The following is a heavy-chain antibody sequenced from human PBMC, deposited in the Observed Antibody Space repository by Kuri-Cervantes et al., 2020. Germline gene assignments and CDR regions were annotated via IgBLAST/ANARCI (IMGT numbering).Heavy chain of an antibody. CDR3: ARGGGFSNFWSTYYEGSNYFDY. Sequence: GSLYHSGSTYYNPSLKSRVTISVDTSKNQFSLKLSSVTAADTAVYYCARGGGFSNFWSTYYEGSNYFDYWGKGTLVTVSS. J-gene: IGHJ4*02. V-gene: IGHV4-38-2*02. D-gene: IGHD3-3*01. CDR2: LYHSGST.